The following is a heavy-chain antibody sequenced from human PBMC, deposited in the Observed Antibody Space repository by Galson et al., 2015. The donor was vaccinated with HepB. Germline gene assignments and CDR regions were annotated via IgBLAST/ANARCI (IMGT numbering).Heavy chain of an antibody. CDR3: ARAFSSGWYAVY. V-gene: IGHV3-11*05. CDR1: GFTFSDYY. Sequence: SLRLSCAASGFTFSDYYMSWIRQAPGKGLEWVSYISSSSSYTNYADSVKGRFTISRDNAKNSLYLQMNSLRAEDTAVYYCARAFSSGWYAVYWGQGTLVTVSS. J-gene: IGHJ4*02. CDR2: ISSSSSYT. D-gene: IGHD6-19*01.